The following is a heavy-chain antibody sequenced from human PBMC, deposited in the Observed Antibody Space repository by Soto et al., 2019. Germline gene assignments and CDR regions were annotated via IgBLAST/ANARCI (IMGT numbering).Heavy chain of an antibody. D-gene: IGHD5-12*01. J-gene: IGHJ4*02. CDR3: ARVVVVATKGGLDY. Sequence: PSETLSLTCTVSGGSISSYYWSWIRQPPGKGLEWIGYIYYSGSTNYNPSLKSRVTISVDTSKNQFSLKLSSVTAADTAVYYCARVVVVATKGGLDYWGQGTLVTVSS. V-gene: IGHV4-59*12. CDR2: IYYSGST. CDR1: GGSISSYY.